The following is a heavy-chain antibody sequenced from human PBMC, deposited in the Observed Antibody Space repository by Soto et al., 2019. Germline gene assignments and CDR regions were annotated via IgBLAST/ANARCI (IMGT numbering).Heavy chain of an antibody. V-gene: IGHV3-23*01. D-gene: IGHD1-26*01. J-gene: IGHJ4*02. CDR2: ISGSGDST. CDR3: ARRGSGSYYDY. CDR1: GFTFSNYA. Sequence: EVQLLESGGGLVQPGGSLRLSCAASGFTFSNYAMRWVRQAPGKGLEWVSAISGSGDSTYYAASVKGRFTVSRDTSKNPLYRQRSRLRGEGMAVYYCARRGSGSYYDYWGQGNLVSVSS.